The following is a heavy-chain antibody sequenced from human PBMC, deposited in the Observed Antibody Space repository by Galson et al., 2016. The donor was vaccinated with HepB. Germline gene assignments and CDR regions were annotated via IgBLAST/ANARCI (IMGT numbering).Heavy chain of an antibody. CDR2: IKQDGSEK. V-gene: IGHV3-7*01. CDR1: GFTFSSYW. Sequence: SLRLSCAASGFTFSSYWMSWVRQAPGKGLEWVANIKQDGSEKYYVDSVKGRFIISRDNAKNSLYLQMNSLRAEDTAVYYCARAFIIVLRGVMEYQHWGQGTLVTVSS. J-gene: IGHJ1*01. CDR3: ARAFIIVLRGVMEYQH. D-gene: IGHD3-10*01.